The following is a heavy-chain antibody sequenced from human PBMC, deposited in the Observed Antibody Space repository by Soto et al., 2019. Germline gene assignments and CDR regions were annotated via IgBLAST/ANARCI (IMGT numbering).Heavy chain of an antibody. V-gene: IGHV1-69*02. D-gene: IGHD4-17*01. CDR2: IIPILGIA. CDR1: GGTFSSNT. J-gene: IGHJ4*02. Sequence: QVQLLQSGAELKKPGSSVKVSCKASGGTFSSNTISWLRQAPGHGLEWMGRIIPILGIANYAQKFQGRVTITADKSTSSAYMELCRLRSEDTALYYCASNYGGNSDWGQGALVTVAS. CDR3: ASNYGGNSD.